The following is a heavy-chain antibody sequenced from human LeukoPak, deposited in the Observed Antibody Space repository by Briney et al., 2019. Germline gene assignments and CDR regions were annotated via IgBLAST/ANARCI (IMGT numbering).Heavy chain of an antibody. J-gene: IGHJ3*02. D-gene: IGHD6-6*01. CDR3: ARDQRVFSYDAFDI. CDR2: IWYDGSNK. V-gene: IGHV3-33*01. Sequence: GGSLRLSCAASGFTFSGYGMHWVRQAPGKGLEWVAVIWYDGSNKYYADSVKGRLTISRDNSKNTLYLQMNSLKAEDTAVYYCARDQRVFSYDAFDIWGQGTMVTVSS. CDR1: GFTFSGYG.